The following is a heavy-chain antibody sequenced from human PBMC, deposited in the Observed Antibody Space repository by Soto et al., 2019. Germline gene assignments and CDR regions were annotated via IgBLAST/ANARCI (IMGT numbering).Heavy chain of an antibody. CDR2: ISAYNGNT. V-gene: IGHV1-18*04. CDR3: ARGRLSLVVPADSPNNWFDP. CDR1: GYTFTIYG. Sequence: ASVKVSCKASGYTFTIYGISWVRQAPVQGLEWMGWISAYNGNTNYAQKLQGRVTMTTDTSTSTAYMELRSLRSDDTAVYYCARGRLSLVVPADSPNNWFDPWGQGNLVTVSS. D-gene: IGHD2-2*01. J-gene: IGHJ5*02.